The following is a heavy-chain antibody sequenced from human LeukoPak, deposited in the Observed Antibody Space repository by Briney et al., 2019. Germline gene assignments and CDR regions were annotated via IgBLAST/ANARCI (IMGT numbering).Heavy chain of an antibody. CDR2: ISWDGGST. Sequence: GGSLRLSCAASGFTFSSYSMNWVRQAPGKGLEWVSLISWDGGSTYYADSVKGRFTISRDNSKNSLYLQMNSLRTEDTALYYCARESNDYVWGSYRSYYFDYWGQGTLVTVSS. V-gene: IGHV3-43*01. CDR3: ARESNDYVWGSYRSYYFDY. D-gene: IGHD3-16*02. CDR1: GFTFSSYS. J-gene: IGHJ4*02.